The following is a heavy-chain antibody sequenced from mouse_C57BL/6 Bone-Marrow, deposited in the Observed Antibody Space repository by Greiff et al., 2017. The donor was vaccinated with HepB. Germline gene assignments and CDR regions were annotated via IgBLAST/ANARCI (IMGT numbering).Heavy chain of an antibody. Sequence: VQLQQSGAELARPGASVKLSCKASGYTFTSYGISWVKQRTGQGLEWIGEIYPRSGNTYYNEKFKGKATLTADKSSSTAYMELRLLTSEDSAVYFCARGYYYGSSPFAYWGQGTLVTVSA. V-gene: IGHV1-81*01. D-gene: IGHD1-1*01. J-gene: IGHJ3*01. CDR3: ARGYYYGSSPFAY. CDR1: GYTFTSYG. CDR2: IYPRSGNT.